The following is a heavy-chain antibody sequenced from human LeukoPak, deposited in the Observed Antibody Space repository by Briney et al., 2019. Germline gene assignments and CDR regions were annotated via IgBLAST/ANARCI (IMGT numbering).Heavy chain of an antibody. CDR2: ISSSSSTI. CDR3: ARQWELANYYYYGMDV. CDR1: GFTFSSYS. V-gene: IGHV3-48*01. D-gene: IGHD1-26*01. Sequence: PGRPLRLSCAASGFTFSSYSMNWVRQAPGKGLEWVSYISSSSSTIYYADSVKGRFTISRDNAKNSLYLQMNSLRAEDTAVYYCARQWELANYYYYGMDVWGQGTTVTVSS. J-gene: IGHJ6*02.